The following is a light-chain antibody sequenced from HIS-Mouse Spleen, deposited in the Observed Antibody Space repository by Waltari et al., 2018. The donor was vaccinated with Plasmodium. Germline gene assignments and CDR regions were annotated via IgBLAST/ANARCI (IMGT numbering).Light chain of an antibody. CDR1: ALPKTY. CDR3: YSTDSSGNHRV. Sequence: SYELTQPPSVSVSPGQTARITCSGDALPKTYAYWYQQKSGQAPVLVIYEDSKRPSGFPGRFSGSSSGTMATLTISGAQVEDEADYYCYSTDSSGNHRVFGGGTKLTVL. J-gene: IGLJ2*01. V-gene: IGLV3-10*01. CDR2: EDS.